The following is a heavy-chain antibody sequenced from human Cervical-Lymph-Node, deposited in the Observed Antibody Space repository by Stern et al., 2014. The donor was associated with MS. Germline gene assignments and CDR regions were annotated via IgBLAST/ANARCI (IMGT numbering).Heavy chain of an antibody. Sequence: QLQLQESGPGLVKPSQTLSLTCTVSGGSISSGSYYWSWIRQPAGKGLEWIGRIYTSGSTNYTPSLKSRVTISVDTSKNQFSLKLSSVTAADTAVYYCARDRVGYSYGYVLDYWGQGTLVTVSS. V-gene: IGHV4-61*02. J-gene: IGHJ4*02. D-gene: IGHD5-18*01. CDR3: ARDRVGYSYGYVLDY. CDR2: IYTSGST. CDR1: GGSISSGSYY.